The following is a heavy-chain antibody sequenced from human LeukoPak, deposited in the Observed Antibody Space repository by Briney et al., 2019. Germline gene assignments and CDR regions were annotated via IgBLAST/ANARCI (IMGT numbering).Heavy chain of an antibody. J-gene: IGHJ4*02. CDR3: AGRDGYSYFDY. D-gene: IGHD5-24*01. V-gene: IGHV4-59*08. Sequence: PSETLSLTCTVAGGSMSSYYWNWIRQPPGKGLEWIGYFHYSGSTNYNPSLKSRVTISVDTSKNQFSLKLSSVTAADTAVYYCAGRDGYSYFDYWGQGTLVTVSS. CDR2: FHYSGST. CDR1: GGSMSSYY.